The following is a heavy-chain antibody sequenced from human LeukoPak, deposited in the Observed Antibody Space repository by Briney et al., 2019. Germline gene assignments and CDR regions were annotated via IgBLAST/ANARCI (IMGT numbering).Heavy chain of an antibody. J-gene: IGHJ6*03. CDR1: GGSINSYY. CDR3: ARRPYSSSSGLATYMDV. V-gene: IGHV4-39*01. D-gene: IGHD6-6*01. Sequence: SETLSLTCTVSGGSINSYYWSCIRQPPGKGLEWIGTIYYSGATYYNPSLKSRVTISVDTSKNQFSLKLSSVTAADTGVYYCARRPYSSSSGLATYMDVWGKGTTVTVSS. CDR2: IYYSGAT.